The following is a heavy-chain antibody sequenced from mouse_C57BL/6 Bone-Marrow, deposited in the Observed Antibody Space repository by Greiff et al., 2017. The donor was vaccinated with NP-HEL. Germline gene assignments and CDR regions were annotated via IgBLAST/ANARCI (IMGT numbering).Heavy chain of an antibody. CDR2: ISYSGST. CDR1: GYSITSGYD. V-gene: IGHV3-1*01. Sequence: EVQLQESGPGMVKPSQSLSLTCTVTGYSITSGYDWHWIRHFPGNKLEWMGYISYSGSTNYNPSLKSRISITHDTSKNHFFLKLNSVTTEDTATYYCARDGSSYFYWYFDVWGTGTTVTVSS. D-gene: IGHD1-1*01. J-gene: IGHJ1*03. CDR3: ARDGSSYFYWYFDV.